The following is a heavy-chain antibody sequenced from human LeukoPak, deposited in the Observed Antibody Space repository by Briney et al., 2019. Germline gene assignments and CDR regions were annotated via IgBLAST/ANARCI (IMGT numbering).Heavy chain of an antibody. CDR1: GYTFTGYY. J-gene: IGHJ4*02. CDR3: ARFRGGSGYYFDY. CDR2: INPNSGGT. Sequence: GASVKVSCKASGYTFTGYYMHCVRQAPGQGLEWMGWINPNSGGTNYAQKFQGRVTMTRDTSISTAYMELSRLRSDDTAVYYCARFRGGSGYYFDYWGQGTLVTVSS. V-gene: IGHV1-2*02. D-gene: IGHD3-16*01.